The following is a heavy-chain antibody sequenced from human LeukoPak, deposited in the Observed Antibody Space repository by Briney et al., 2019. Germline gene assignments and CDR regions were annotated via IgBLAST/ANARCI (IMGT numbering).Heavy chain of an antibody. D-gene: IGHD2-15*01. CDR1: GGTFSSYA. J-gene: IGHJ6*02. V-gene: IGHV1-69*13. CDR2: IIPIFGTA. Sequence: ASVKVSCKASGGTFSSYAISWVRQAPGQGLEWMGGIIPIFGTANYAQKFQGRVTITADESTSTAYMELSSLRSEDTAVYYCARDGVDYYYGMDVWGQGTTVTVSS. CDR3: ARDGVDYYYGMDV.